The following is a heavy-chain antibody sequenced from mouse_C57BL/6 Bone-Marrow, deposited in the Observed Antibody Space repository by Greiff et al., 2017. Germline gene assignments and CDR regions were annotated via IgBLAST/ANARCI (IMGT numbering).Heavy chain of an antibody. CDR3: TTSTIPPWFAY. D-gene: IGHD2-12*01. CDR1: GYTFTSYW. CDR2: IDPENGDT. J-gene: IGHJ3*01. V-gene: IGHV14-4*01. Sequence: VQLQQPGAELVKPGASVKLSCKASGYTFTSYWMHWVKQRPEQGLEWIGWIDPENGDTEYASKFQGKATITADTSSNTAYLQLSSLTSEDTAVYYCTTSTIPPWFAYWGQGTLVTVSA.